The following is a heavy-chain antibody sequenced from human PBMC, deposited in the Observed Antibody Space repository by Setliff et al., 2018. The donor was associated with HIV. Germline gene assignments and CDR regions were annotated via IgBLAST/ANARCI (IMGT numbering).Heavy chain of an antibody. CDR3: ATPRTPQLYCSGGSCFDAFDL. D-gene: IGHD2-15*01. V-gene: IGHV7-4-1*02. CDR1: EYVFTTYA. Sequence: SVKVSCKASEYVFTTYAMNWVRQAPGQGLEWMGWINTNTGNPTYAQGFTGRFVFSLDTSVSTAYLQISSLKAEDTAVYYCATPRTPQLYCSGGSCFDAFDLWGQGTMVTVSS. J-gene: IGHJ3*01. CDR2: INTNTGNP.